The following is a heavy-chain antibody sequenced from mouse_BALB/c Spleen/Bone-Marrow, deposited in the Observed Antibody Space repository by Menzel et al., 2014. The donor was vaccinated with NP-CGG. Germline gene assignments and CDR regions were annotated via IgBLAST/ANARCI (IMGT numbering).Heavy chain of an antibody. CDR2: IHYSGST. D-gene: IGHD1-1*01. Sequence: EVQLQQSGPDLVKPSQSPSLTCTVTGYSITSGYSWHWIRQFPGNKLEWMGYIHYSGSTNYNPSLKSRISITRDTSKNQFFLQLNSVTTEDTATYYCASITTVVVPFDYWGQGTTLTVSS. J-gene: IGHJ2*01. CDR1: GYSITSGYS. CDR3: ASITTVVVPFDY. V-gene: IGHV3-1*02.